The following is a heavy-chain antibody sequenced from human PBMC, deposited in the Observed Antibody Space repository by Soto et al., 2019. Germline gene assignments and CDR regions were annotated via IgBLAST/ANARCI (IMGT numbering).Heavy chain of an antibody. CDR1: GGSFSGYY. CDR2: INHSGST. CDR3: ARGDKGIAAAGTVYFDY. J-gene: IGHJ4*02. V-gene: IGHV4-34*01. D-gene: IGHD6-13*01. Sequence: SETLSLTCAVCGGSFSGYYWSWIRQPPGKGLEWIGEINHSGSTNYNPSLKSRVTISVDTSKNQFSLKLSSVTAADTAVYYCARGDKGIAAAGTVYFDYWGQGTLVTGSS.